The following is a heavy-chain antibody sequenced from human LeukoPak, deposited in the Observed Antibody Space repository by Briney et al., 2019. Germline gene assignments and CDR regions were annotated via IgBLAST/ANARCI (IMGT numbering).Heavy chain of an antibody. CDR1: GGSIDSGDDY. CDR3: ARGYYAPPVGYYYMDL. J-gene: IGHJ6*03. V-gene: IGHV4-61*02. D-gene: IGHD3-10*01. Sequence: PSQTLSLTCTVSGGSIDSGDDYWSWIRQPAGKGLEFGRIYRTGSTTSNPSLQDRLTISIDTSKNQFSLQLTSVTAADTAVYYCARGYYAPPVGYYYMDLWGRGTTVTVSS. CDR2: IYRTGST.